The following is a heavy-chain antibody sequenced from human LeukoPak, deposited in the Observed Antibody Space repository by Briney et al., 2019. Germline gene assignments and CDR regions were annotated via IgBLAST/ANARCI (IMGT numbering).Heavy chain of an antibody. CDR2: ISSSSSYI. Sequence: GGSLRLSCAASGFTFNNYAMNWVRQAPGKGLEWVSSISSSSSYIYYADSMKGRFTVSRDNARNSVYLQMNSLRVEDTAVYYCVRGRYNYGYIFDYWGQGTLVTVSS. D-gene: IGHD5-18*01. CDR3: VRGRYNYGYIFDY. J-gene: IGHJ4*02. V-gene: IGHV3-21*01. CDR1: GFTFNNYA.